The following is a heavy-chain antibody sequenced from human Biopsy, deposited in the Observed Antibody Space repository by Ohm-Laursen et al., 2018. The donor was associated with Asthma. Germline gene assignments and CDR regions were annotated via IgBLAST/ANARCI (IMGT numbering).Heavy chain of an antibody. V-gene: IGHV3-9*01. CDR1: GFTFDDFA. CDR3: SKDSGELGMSAFDV. D-gene: IGHD7-27*01. J-gene: IGHJ3*01. Sequence: SLRLSCAASGFTFDDFAMHWVRQAPGKGLEWVARVSWNSRDIAYADSVRGRFDISRDNAKNSLYLQMNRLRVEDTAFYHCSKDSGELGMSAFDVWGQGTMVTVSS. CDR2: VSWNSRDI.